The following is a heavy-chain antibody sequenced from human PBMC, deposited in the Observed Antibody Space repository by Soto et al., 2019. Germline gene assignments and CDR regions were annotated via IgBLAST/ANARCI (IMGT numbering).Heavy chain of an antibody. Sequence: ASLKVSCKASGYTFTIYAMHWVRQAPGQRLEWMGWINAGNGNTKYSQKFQGRVTITRDTSASTAYMELSSLRSEDTAVYYCARDPPHYYDSSGPSDAFDIWGQGTMVTVS. CDR1: GYTFTIYA. CDR2: INAGNGNT. D-gene: IGHD3-22*01. CDR3: ARDPPHYYDSSGPSDAFDI. V-gene: IGHV1-3*01. J-gene: IGHJ3*02.